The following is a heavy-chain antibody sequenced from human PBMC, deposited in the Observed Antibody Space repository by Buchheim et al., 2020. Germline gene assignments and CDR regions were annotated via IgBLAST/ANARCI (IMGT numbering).Heavy chain of an antibody. D-gene: IGHD2/OR15-2a*01. V-gene: IGHV3-23*01. Sequence: EVQLLESGGALIQPGGSLRISCAASGFTFSSYVMTWVRQAPGKGLERVSTINDNAGGTYYADSVKGRFTISRDNSENTLYLHMNSLRAEDTAVYYCAKGAASNPYYYYYMDVWGKGTT. CDR2: INDNAGGT. CDR3: AKGAASNPYYYYYMDV. J-gene: IGHJ6*03. CDR1: GFTFSSYV.